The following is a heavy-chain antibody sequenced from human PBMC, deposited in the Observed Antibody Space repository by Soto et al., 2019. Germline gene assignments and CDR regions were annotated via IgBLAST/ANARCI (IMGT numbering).Heavy chain of an antibody. V-gene: IGHV3-49*05. J-gene: IGHJ3*02. CDR3: TIVMWVPYVDAFDI. D-gene: IGHD1-26*01. CDR1: GFTFGDYA. Sequence: EVQLVESGGGLVKPGRSLRLSCTASGFTFGDYAMSWFRQAPGKGLEWVGFIRSTAYGGTTEYAASVKGRFTISRDDSKSIAYLQMNSLKTEDTAVYYCTIVMWVPYVDAFDIWGQGTMVTVSS. CDR2: IRSTAYGGTT.